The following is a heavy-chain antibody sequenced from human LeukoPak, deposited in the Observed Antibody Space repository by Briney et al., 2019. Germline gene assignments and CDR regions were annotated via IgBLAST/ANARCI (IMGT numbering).Heavy chain of an antibody. J-gene: IGHJ3*02. CDR2: ISSSSSYI. Sequence: GGSLRLSCAASGFSFSSYSMNWVRQAPGKGLEWVSSISSSSSYIYYADSVKGRFTISRGNAKKSLYLQMNSLRAEDTAVYYCARGTYIVGLPDAFDIWGQGTMVTVSS. CDR3: ARGTYIVGLPDAFDI. CDR1: GFSFSSYS. D-gene: IGHD1-26*01. V-gene: IGHV3-21*01.